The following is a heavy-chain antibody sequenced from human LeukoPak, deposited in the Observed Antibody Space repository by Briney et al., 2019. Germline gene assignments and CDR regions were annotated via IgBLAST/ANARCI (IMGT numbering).Heavy chain of an antibody. D-gene: IGHD6-13*01. CDR1: GGSISSPNNY. V-gene: IGHV4-61*02. J-gene: IGHJ5*02. Sequence: SETLSLTCAISGGSISSPNNYWGWIRQPAGKGLEWIGRIYTSGSTNCNPSLKSRVTMSVDTSKNQFSLKLSSVTAADTAVYYCARDKGWAAAGLKGFDPWGQGTLVTVSS. CDR2: IYTSGST. CDR3: ARDKGWAAAGLKGFDP.